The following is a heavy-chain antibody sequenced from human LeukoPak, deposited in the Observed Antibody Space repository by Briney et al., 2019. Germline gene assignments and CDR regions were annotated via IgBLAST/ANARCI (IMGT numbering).Heavy chain of an antibody. V-gene: IGHV3-53*01. J-gene: IGHJ6*03. CDR1: GFTVSSNY. CDR2: IYSGGST. Sequence: QSGGSLRLSCAASGFTVSSNYMSWVRQAPGKGLEWASVIYSGGSTYYADSVKGRFTISRDNSKNTLYLQMNSLRAEDTAVYYCASGSGSYRTPYYYMDVWGTGTTVTVSS. CDR3: ASGSGSYRTPYYYMDV. D-gene: IGHD3-10*01.